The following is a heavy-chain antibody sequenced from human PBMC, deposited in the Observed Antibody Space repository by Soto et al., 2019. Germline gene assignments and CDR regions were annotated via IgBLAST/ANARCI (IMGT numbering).Heavy chain of an antibody. J-gene: IGHJ6*02. D-gene: IGHD6-13*01. CDR3: GRGPSPRAPAGGTPYYYAMDV. CDR1: GYDFTAYD. V-gene: IGHV1-8*02. CDR2: MNPINGAA. Sequence: VKVSCKASGYDFTAYDINWVRQASGQGLEWMGWMNPINGAAGSARRFQGRISMTRNTATGTAYLELTSLRSDDSAVYYCGRGPSPRAPAGGTPYYYAMDVWGQGTTVTVSS.